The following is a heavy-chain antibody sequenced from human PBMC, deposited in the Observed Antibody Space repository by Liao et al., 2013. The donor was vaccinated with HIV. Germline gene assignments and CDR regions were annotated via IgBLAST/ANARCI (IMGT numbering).Heavy chain of an antibody. CDR3: AREGVGSYMDV. J-gene: IGHJ6*03. D-gene: IGHD1-26*01. V-gene: IGHV4-34*01. CDR1: GVSFSDYY. Sequence: QLQLQESGPGLVKPSETLSLTCAVYGVSFSDYYWSWIRQPPGKGLEWIGEINHSGSTNYNPSLKSRVTISVDTSKKQFSLKLSSVTAADTAVYYCAREGVGSYMDVWGKGTTVTVSS. CDR2: INHSGST.